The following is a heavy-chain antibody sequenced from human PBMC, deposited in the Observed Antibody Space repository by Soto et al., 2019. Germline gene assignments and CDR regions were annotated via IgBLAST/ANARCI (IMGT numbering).Heavy chain of an antibody. Sequence: VQLVESGGGVVQPGRSLRLSCAASGFTFSNYAMSWARQAPGKGLEWVSTISGSGVRTYYADSVKGRFTISRDNSKNTLDLQMNSLRAEDTAIYYCAKDHAREQFVRGENWFDSWGQGTLVTVSS. CDR1: GFTFSNYA. J-gene: IGHJ5*01. D-gene: IGHD6-6*01. V-gene: IGHV3-23*04. CDR3: AKDHAREQFVRGENWFDS. CDR2: ISGSGVRT.